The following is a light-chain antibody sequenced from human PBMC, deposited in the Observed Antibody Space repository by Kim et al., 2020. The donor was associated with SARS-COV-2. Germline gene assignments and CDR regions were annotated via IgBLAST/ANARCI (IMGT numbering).Light chain of an antibody. CDR1: KLGDKY. Sequence: SYELTQPPSVTVSPGQTASITCFGDKLGDKYTHWYLQKPGQSTVLAIYQDTKPSSGIPDRFSGSNSGNTATLTISGTQSTDEADYYCQAWDSSTAHVVVDGWTQRTVL. J-gene: IGLJ2*01. CDR3: QAWDSSTAHVV. V-gene: IGLV3-1*01. CDR2: QDT.